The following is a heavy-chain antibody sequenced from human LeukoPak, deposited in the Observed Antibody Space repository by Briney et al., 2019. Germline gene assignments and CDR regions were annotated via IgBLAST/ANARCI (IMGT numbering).Heavy chain of an antibody. CDR3: AREVTVGGFDY. V-gene: IGHV4-31*03. Sequence: SETLSLTCTVSGGSISSGGYYWSWIRQHPGNGLEWIGYIYYSGSTYYNPSLKSRVTISVDTSKNQFSLKLSSVTAADTAVYYCAREVTVGGFDYWGQGTLVTVSS. CDR1: GGSISSGGYY. J-gene: IGHJ4*02. CDR2: IYYSGST. D-gene: IGHD4-23*01.